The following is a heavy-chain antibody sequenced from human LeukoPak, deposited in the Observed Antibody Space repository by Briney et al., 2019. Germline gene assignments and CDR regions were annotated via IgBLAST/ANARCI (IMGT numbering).Heavy chain of an antibody. Sequence: GGSLRLSCAASGFTFSDYWMSWVRRAPGKGLEWVANIKQDGSEKYYVDSVKGRFTISRDNAKNSLYLQMNSLRAEDTAVYYCARVRVAVAAPYYFDYWGQGTLVTVSS. D-gene: IGHD6-19*01. V-gene: IGHV3-7*01. J-gene: IGHJ4*02. CDR3: ARVRVAVAAPYYFDY. CDR2: IKQDGSEK. CDR1: GFTFSDYW.